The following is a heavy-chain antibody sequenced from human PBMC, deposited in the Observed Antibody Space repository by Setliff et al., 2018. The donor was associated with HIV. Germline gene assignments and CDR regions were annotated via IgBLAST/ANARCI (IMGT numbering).Heavy chain of an antibody. Sequence: ASVKVSCKASGYTFTTYGISWVRQAPGHGLEWMGRISPNFGHTKYAQKFLDRVTMTVDTDTIRVYMELRSLRSDDTAVYFCARLGSGWSDSYYYAMDIWGQGTTVTVSS. CDR2: ISPNFGHT. J-gene: IGHJ6*02. CDR3: ARLGSGWSDSYYYAMDI. V-gene: IGHV1-18*01. CDR1: GYTFTTYG. D-gene: IGHD6-19*01.